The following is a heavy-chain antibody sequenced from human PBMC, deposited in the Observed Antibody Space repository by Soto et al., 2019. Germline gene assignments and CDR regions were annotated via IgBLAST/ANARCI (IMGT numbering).Heavy chain of an antibody. Sequence: QLQLQESGPGLVKPSETLSLTCTVSGASINSGSYFWAWIRQPPGKRLEWIGSIFHTGTTYYNPSLTSRVTISVDLSNSQFSLTLTSVTAADTAVYFCARPINHAFDVWGQGALVTVSS. CDR1: GASINSGSYF. V-gene: IGHV4-39*01. J-gene: IGHJ3*01. CDR3: ARPINHAFDV. CDR2: IFHTGTT.